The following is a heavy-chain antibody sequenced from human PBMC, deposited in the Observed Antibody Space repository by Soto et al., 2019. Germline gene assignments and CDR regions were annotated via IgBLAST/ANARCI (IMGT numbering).Heavy chain of an antibody. V-gene: IGHV3-23*01. CDR1: GFTFSNYA. CDR2: ISGSGGST. CDR3: AKEDVGGYYYSGL. J-gene: IGHJ4*02. D-gene: IGHD1-26*01. Sequence: GGSLRLSCAAGGFTFSNYAMSWVRQAPGKGLEWVSSISGSGGSTHYADSVKGRFTISRDNSKNTLYLQMNSLRAEDTAVYYCAKEDVGGYYYSGLWGQGTLVTVS.